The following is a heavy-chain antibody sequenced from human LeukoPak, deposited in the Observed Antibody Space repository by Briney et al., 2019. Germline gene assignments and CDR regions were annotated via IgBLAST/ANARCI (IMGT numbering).Heavy chain of an antibody. V-gene: IGHV3-23*01. CDR3: AKHQNKGFDY. CDR1: GFTSASYA. CDR2: ISGSGGST. Sequence: GGSLRLSCAAPGFTSASYAMSWVRQAPGKGLEWVSIISGSGGSTYYVDSVKGRFTISRDNSKNTLYLQMNSLRAEDTAVYYCAKHQNKGFDYWGQGTLVTVSS. J-gene: IGHJ4*02.